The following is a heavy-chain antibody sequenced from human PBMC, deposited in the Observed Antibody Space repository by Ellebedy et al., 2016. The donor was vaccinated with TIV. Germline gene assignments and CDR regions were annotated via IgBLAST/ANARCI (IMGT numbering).Heavy chain of an antibody. CDR1: GYTFSSYG. CDR3: ARVQLWPPSYFDY. V-gene: IGHV1-18*01. J-gene: IGHJ4*02. CDR2: TSVYNGNT. Sequence: ASVKVSCXASGYTFSSYGVSWVRQAPGQGLEWMGWTSVYNGNTNYAQKLQGRVTMTRDKSTSTVYMELSSLRSEDTAVYYCARVQLWPPSYFDYWGQGTLVTVSS. D-gene: IGHD5-18*01.